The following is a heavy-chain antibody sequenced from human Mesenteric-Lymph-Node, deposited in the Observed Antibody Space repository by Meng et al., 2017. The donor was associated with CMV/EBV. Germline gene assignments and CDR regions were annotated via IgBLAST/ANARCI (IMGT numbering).Heavy chain of an antibody. CDR1: RGSISTSY. Sequence: SQTLSLTCTVSRGSISTSYWTWIRQPPGKGLEWIGHIFYTGITNYNASLKSRVTISVDTSKNQFSLKLTSVIAADTAVYYCAGTSPQTVTVDYWGQGTLVTVSS. CDR2: IFYTGIT. CDR3: AGTSPQTVTVDY. V-gene: IGHV4-59*01. D-gene: IGHD1-14*01. J-gene: IGHJ4*02.